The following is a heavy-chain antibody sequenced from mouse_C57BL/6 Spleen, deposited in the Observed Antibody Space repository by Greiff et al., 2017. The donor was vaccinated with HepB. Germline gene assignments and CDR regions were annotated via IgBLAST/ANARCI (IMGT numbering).Heavy chain of an antibody. V-gene: IGHV1-82*01. CDR2: IYPGDGDT. CDR3: ATTTFDY. CDR1: GYAFSSSW. J-gene: IGHJ2*01. D-gene: IGHD2-1*01. Sequence: VKVVESGPELAKPGASVKISCKASGYAFSSSWMNWVKQRPGKGLEWIGRIYPGDGDTNYNGKFKGKATLTADKSSSTAYMQLSSLTSEDSAVYFCATTTFDYWGQGTTLTVSS.